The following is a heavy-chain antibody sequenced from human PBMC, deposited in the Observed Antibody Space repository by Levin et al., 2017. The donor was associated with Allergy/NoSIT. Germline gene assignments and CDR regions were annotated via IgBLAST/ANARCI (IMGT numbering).Heavy chain of an antibody. D-gene: IGHD4-17*01. J-gene: IGHJ4*02. CDR3: ARNLWDDYGDYVHY. V-gene: IGHV3-23*01. Sequence: GGSLRLSCAASGFTFSSYAMSWVRQAPGKGLEWVSAISGSGGSTYYADSVKGRFTISRDNSKNTLYLQMNSLRAEDTAVYYCARNLWDDYGDYVHYWGQGTLVTVSS. CDR1: GFTFSSYA. CDR2: ISGSGGST.